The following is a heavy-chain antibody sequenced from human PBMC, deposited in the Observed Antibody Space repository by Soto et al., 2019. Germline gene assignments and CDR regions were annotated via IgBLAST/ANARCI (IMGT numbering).Heavy chain of an antibody. V-gene: IGHV3-21*01. CDR3: ARGPYSIVGADWYVDY. Sequence: EVQLVESGGGLVKPGGSLRLSCADSGFTFSSYSMNWVRQAPGKGLEWVSSISSSSSYIYYADSVKGRFTIARDNAKNSLYLQMNSLRAEDTAVYYCARGPYSIVGADWYVDYWGQGTLVTVSS. D-gene: IGHD1-26*01. CDR2: ISSSSSYI. CDR1: GFTFSSYS. J-gene: IGHJ4*02.